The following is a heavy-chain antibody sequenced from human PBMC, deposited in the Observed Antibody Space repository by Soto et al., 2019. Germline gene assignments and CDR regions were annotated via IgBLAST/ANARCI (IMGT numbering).Heavy chain of an antibody. CDR2: IYYSGST. CDR1: GGSISSSSYY. J-gene: IGHJ4*02. CDR3: ARHSTGTFPYFDY. Sequence: SSETLSLTCTVSGGSISSSSYYWGWIRQPPGKGLEWIGSIYYSGSTYYNPSLRSRVTISVDTSKNQFSLKLSSVTAADTAVYCCARHSTGTFPYFDYWGQGTLVTVSS. V-gene: IGHV4-39*01. D-gene: IGHD1-1*01.